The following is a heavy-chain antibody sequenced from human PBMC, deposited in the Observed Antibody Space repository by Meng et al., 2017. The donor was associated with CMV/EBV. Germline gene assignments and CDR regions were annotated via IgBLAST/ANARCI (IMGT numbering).Heavy chain of an antibody. Sequence: GESLKISCKGSGYSFTSYWIGWVRQMPGKGLEWMGIIYPGDSDTRYSPSFQGQVTISADKSISTAYLQWSSLKASDTAMYYCARRAYYDFWGGLNPYDAFDIWGQGTMVTVSS. CDR3: ARRAYYDFWGGLNPYDAFDI. CDR2: IYPGDSDT. J-gene: IGHJ3*02. V-gene: IGHV5-51*01. D-gene: IGHD3-3*01. CDR1: GYSFTSYW.